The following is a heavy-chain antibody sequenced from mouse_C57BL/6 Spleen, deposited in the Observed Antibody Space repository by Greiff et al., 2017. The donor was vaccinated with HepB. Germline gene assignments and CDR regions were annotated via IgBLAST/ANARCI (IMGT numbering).Heavy chain of an antibody. D-gene: IGHD2-2*01. CDR2: ISSGGDYI. CDR1: GFTFSSYA. CDR3: TRGGGMVTTEGAWFAY. V-gene: IGHV5-9-1*02. Sequence: EVQVVESGAGLVKPGGSLKLSCAASGFTFSSYAMSWVRQTPEKRLEWVAYISSGGDYIYYADTVKGRFTISRDNARNTLYLQMSSLKSEDTAMYYCTRGGGMVTTEGAWFAYWGQGTLVTVSA. J-gene: IGHJ3*01.